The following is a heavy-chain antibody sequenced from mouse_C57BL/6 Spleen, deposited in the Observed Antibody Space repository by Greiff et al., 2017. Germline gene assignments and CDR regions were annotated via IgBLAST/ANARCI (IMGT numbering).Heavy chain of an antibody. CDR3: AQIYYGSSPPYWYFDV. CDR2: SWWNDDK. CDR1: GFSLSTSNMG. Sequence: QVTLKVSGPGILQPSQTLSLTCSFSGFSLSTSNMGIGWLRQPPGKGLGWLAHSWWNDDKYYNPSLKSRLTSSKETSNNQVFLQITSVDTADTATYYCAQIYYGSSPPYWYFDVWGTGTTVTVSS. J-gene: IGHJ1*03. V-gene: IGHV8-5*01. D-gene: IGHD1-1*01.